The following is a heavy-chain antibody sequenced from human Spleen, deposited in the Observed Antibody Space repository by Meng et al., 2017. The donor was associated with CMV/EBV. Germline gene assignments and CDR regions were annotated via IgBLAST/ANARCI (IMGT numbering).Heavy chain of an antibody. CDR2: VHNEGGT. J-gene: IGHJ5*02. CDR3: ARDPGSTYDPYTWLDL. CDR1: GGSVISYY. V-gene: IGHV4-59*02. Sequence: SETLSLTCIVSGGSVISYYWSWVRQYPGKGLEWIGYVHNEGGTNYNASLKSRATISIDTSKNQFPPRPSSVTAADTAVYYCARDPGSTYDPYTWLDLWGRGILVTVSS. D-gene: IGHD5-12*01.